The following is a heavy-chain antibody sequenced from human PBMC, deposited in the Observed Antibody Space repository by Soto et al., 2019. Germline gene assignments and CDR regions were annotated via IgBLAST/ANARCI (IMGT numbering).Heavy chain of an antibody. D-gene: IGHD2-15*01. CDR2: ISPYNGDT. CDR3: ARTPRAQMIVLEAATRFDY. J-gene: IGHJ4*02. Sequence: ASVKVSCRASGYTFTTYGFNWVRQAPGQGLEWMGWISPYNGDTNYAQNFQGRVTLTTDTSTSTAYMELRSLTSDDTAIYYCARTPRAQMIVLEAATRFDYWGQGTLVTVSS. V-gene: IGHV1-18*04. CDR1: GYTFTTYG.